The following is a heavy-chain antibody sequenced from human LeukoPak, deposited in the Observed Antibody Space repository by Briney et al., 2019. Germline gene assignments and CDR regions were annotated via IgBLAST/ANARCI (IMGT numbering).Heavy chain of an antibody. CDR1: GGSISSSSYY. Sequence: SETLSLTCTVSGGSISSSSYYWGWIRQPPGKGLEWIGSIYYSGSTYYNPPLKSRVTISVDTSKNQFSLKLSSVTAADTAVYYCVRLDYYDSSGYLDYWGQGTLVTVSS. D-gene: IGHD3-22*01. J-gene: IGHJ4*02. CDR2: IYYSGST. CDR3: VRLDYYDSSGYLDY. V-gene: IGHV4-39*01.